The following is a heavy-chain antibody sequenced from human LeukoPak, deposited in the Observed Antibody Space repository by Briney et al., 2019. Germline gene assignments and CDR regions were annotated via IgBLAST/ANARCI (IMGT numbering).Heavy chain of an antibody. CDR2: MNPNSGNT. J-gene: IGHJ3*02. D-gene: IGHD3-22*01. CDR3: ARGRNYYDSSRYYYEGDAFDI. CDR1: GYTFTSYD. V-gene: IGHV1-8*03. Sequence: ASVKVSCKASGYTFTSYDINWVRQATGQGLEWMGWMNPNSGNTGYAQKFQGRVTITRNTSTSTVYMELSSLRSEDTAVYYCARGRNYYDSSRYYYEGDAFDIWGQGTMVTVSS.